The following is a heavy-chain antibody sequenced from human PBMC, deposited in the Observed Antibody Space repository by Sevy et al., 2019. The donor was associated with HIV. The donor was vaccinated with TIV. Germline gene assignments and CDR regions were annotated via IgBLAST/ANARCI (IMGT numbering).Heavy chain of an antibody. CDR2: IIPIFGTA. V-gene: IGHV1-69*13. CDR1: GGTFSSYA. J-gene: IGHJ6*02. CDR3: ARAIVVVTAANYYYYGMDV. D-gene: IGHD2-21*02. Sequence: ASVKVSCKASGGTFSSYAISWVRQAPGQGLEWMGGIIPIFGTANYAQKFQGRVTITADESTSTAYMELSSLRSEDTAVYYCARAIVVVTAANYYYYGMDVWSQGTTVTVSS.